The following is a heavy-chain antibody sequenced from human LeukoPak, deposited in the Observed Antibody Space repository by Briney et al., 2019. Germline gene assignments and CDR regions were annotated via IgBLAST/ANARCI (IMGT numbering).Heavy chain of an antibody. Sequence: GGSLRLSCAASGFTFSSYAMSWVRQAPGKGLEWVSAISGSGGSTYYADSVKGRFAISRDNAKNSLYLQMNSLRAEDTAVYYCARDSGGPHSSGCPNWGQGTLVTVSS. CDR2: ISGSGGST. CDR3: ARDSGGPHSSGCPN. D-gene: IGHD6-19*01. V-gene: IGHV3-23*01. CDR1: GFTFSSYA. J-gene: IGHJ4*02.